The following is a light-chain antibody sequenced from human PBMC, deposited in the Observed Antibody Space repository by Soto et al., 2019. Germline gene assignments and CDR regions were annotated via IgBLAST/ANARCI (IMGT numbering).Light chain of an antibody. CDR2: SNN. CDR3: AAWDDSRNGFYV. Sequence: QSVLTQPPSASGTPGQTVTISCSGSRSNIGSNTVNWYQQLPGSAPKLLIYSNNQRPSGVPDRFSGSKSGTSATLAISGLQSEDEADYYCAAWDDSRNGFYVFGTGTKVTVL. CDR1: RSNIGSNT. V-gene: IGLV1-44*01. J-gene: IGLJ1*01.